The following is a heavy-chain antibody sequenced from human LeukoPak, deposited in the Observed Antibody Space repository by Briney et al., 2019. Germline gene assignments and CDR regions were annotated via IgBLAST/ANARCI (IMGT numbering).Heavy chain of an antibody. V-gene: IGHV4-39*07. Sequence: PSETLSLTCTVSGGSISSSSYYWGWIRQPPGKGLEWIGEINHSGSTNYNPSLKSRVTISVDTSKNQFSLKLSSVTAADTAVYYCARVANKQRWLQLRNWFDPWGQGTLVTVSS. D-gene: IGHD5-24*01. CDR1: GGSISSSSYY. CDR3: ARVANKQRWLQLRNWFDP. J-gene: IGHJ5*02. CDR2: INHSGST.